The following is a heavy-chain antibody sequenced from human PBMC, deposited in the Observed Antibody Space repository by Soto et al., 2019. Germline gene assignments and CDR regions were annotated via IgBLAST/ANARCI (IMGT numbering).Heavy chain of an antibody. CDR2: IYYSGST. V-gene: IGHV4-59*08. D-gene: IGHD3-3*01. CDR3: ARLGPSIYDFWSGYQVSYYYYYMDV. CDR1: GGSISSYY. J-gene: IGHJ6*03. Sequence: SETLSLTCTVSGGSISSYYWSWIRQPPGKGLEWIGYIYYSGSTYYNPSLKSRVTISVDTSKNQFSLKLSSVTAADTAVYYCARLGPSIYDFWSGYQVSYYYYYMDVWGKGTTVTVSS.